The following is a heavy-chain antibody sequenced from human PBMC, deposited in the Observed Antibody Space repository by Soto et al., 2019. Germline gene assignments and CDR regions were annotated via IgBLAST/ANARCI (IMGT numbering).Heavy chain of an antibody. V-gene: IGHV1-18*01. CDR2: ISAYNGNT. D-gene: IGHD2-2*01. Sequence: GASVKVSCKASGYTFTSYGISWVRQAPGQGLEWMGWISAYNGNTNYAQKLQGRVTMTTDTSTSTAYMELRSLRSDDTAVYYCARDEGIGYCISTSCYGDNWFDPWGQGTLVTVSS. J-gene: IGHJ5*02. CDR1: GYTFTSYG. CDR3: ARDEGIGYCISTSCYGDNWFDP.